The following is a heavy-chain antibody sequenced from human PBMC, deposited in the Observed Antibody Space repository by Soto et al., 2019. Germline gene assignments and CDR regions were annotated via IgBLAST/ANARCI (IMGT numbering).Heavy chain of an antibody. CDR3: TRLGYGTDY. CDR2: ITDSGGDA. J-gene: IGHJ4*02. D-gene: IGHD5-18*01. Sequence: EVQLLESGGDLVQPGGSLRLSCVASGITFGSRAMSWVRQAPGEGLEWVSTITDSGGDAKYADSVRGRFTISRDDSKNTAYLQMNSLKTEDTAVYYCTRLGYGTDYWGQGTLVTVSS. CDR1: GITFGSRA. V-gene: IGHV3-23*01.